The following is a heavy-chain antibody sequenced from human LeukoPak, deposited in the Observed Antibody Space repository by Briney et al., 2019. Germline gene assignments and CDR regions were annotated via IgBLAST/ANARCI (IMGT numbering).Heavy chain of an antibody. CDR1: GFTLSSYA. CDR2: ISGSGGST. CDR3: AKEGIVVVPAATQGSDY. Sequence: GGSLRLSCAASGFTLSSYAMSWVRQAPGKGLEWVSAISGSGGSTYYADSVKGRFTISRDNSKNTLYLQMNSLRAEDTAVYYCAKEGIVVVPAATQGSDYWGQGTLVTVSS. J-gene: IGHJ4*02. V-gene: IGHV3-23*01. D-gene: IGHD2-2*01.